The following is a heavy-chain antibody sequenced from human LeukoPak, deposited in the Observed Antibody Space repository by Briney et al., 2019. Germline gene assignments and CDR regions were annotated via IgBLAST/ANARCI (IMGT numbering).Heavy chain of an antibody. CDR2: IYPGDSDT. Sequence: GESLKISCKGSGYSFTSYWIGWVRQMPGKGLEWMGIIYPGDSDTRYSPSFQGQVTISADKSISTAYPQWSSLKASDTAMYYCARQSITMIVVVGAFDIWGQGTMVTVSS. V-gene: IGHV5-51*01. D-gene: IGHD3-22*01. CDR1: GYSFTSYW. J-gene: IGHJ3*02. CDR3: ARQSITMIVVVGAFDI.